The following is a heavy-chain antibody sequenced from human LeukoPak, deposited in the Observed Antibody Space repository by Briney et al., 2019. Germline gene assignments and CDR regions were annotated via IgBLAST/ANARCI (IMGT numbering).Heavy chain of an antibody. D-gene: IGHD1-1*01. CDR1: GGXISSYY. J-gene: IGHJ3*02. CDR2: IYYSGST. CDR3: AREIRDGIDASDI. Sequence: PSETLSLTCTVSGGXISSYYCSWIRQPPGKGLEWIGYIYYSGSTNYNPSLKSRVTISVDTSKNQFSLKLSSVTAADTAVYYCAREIRDGIDASDIWGQGTMVTVSS. V-gene: IGHV4-59*01.